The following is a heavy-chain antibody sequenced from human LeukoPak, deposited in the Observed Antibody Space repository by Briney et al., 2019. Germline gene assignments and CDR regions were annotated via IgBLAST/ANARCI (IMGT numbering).Heavy chain of an antibody. CDR2: INTNTGNP. J-gene: IGHJ4*02. D-gene: IGHD1-1*01. CDR1: GYTFTSYA. V-gene: IGHV7-4-1*02. CDR3: ARGAYGINDY. Sequence: ASVKVSCTASGYTFTSYAMNWVRQAPGQGREWMGWINTNTGNPTYAQGFTGRFVLSLDTSVSTAYLQISSLKAEDTAVYYCARGAYGINDYWGQGTLVTVSS.